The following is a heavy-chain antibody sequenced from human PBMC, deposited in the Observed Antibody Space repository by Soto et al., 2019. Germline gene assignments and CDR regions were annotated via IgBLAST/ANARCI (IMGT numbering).Heavy chain of an antibody. CDR2: IRSKAYGGTT. CDR3: TRGLSRGSGSAYYYYGMDV. Sequence: HPGGSLRLSCTASGFTFGDYAMSWLRQAPGKGLEWVGFIRSKAYGGTTEYAASVKGRFTISRDDSKSIAYLQMNSLKTEDTAVYYCTRGLSRGSGSAYYYYGMDVWGQGTTVTVSS. D-gene: IGHD3-10*01. CDR1: GFTFGDYA. J-gene: IGHJ6*02. V-gene: IGHV3-49*03.